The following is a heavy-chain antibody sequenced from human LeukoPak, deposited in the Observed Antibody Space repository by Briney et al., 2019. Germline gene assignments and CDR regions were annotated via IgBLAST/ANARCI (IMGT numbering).Heavy chain of an antibody. J-gene: IGHJ6*02. V-gene: IGHV4-34*01. D-gene: IGHD2-15*01. CDR1: GGSFSGYY. CDR2: INHSGST. CDR3: ARGPNCSGGSCYSYYYCYYGMDV. Sequence: SEALSLTCAVYGGSFSGYYWSWIRQPPGKGLEWIGEINHSGSTNYNPSLKSRVTISVDTSKNQFSLKLSSVTAADTAVYYCARGPNCSGGSCYSYYYCYYGMDVWGQGTTVTVSS.